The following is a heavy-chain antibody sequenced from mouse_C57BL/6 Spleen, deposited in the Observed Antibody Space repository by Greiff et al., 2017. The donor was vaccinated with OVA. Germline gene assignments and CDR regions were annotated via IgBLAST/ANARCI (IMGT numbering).Heavy chain of an antibody. CDR2: IYPRSGNT. J-gene: IGHJ2*01. D-gene: IGHD1-1*01. Sequence: LVESGAELARPGTSVKLSCKASGYTFTSYGISWVKQRTGQGLEWIGEIYPRSGNTYYNEKFKGKATLTADKSSSTAYMELRSLTSEDSAVYFCACASSITTVVAPDYWGQGTTLTVSS. CDR1: GYTFTSYG. CDR3: ACASSITTVVAPDY. V-gene: IGHV1-81*01.